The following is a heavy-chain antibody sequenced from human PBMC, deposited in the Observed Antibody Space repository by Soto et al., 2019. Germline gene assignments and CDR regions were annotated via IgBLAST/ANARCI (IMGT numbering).Heavy chain of an antibody. V-gene: IGHV4-31*03. J-gene: IGHJ5*02. CDR1: GGSISSGGYY. Sequence: TLSLTCTVSGGSISSGGYYWSWIRQHPGKGLEWIGYIYYSGSTYYNPSLKSRVTISVDTSKNQFSLKLSSVTAADTAVYYCATTYGGGINWFDPWGQGTLVTVSS. D-gene: IGHD4-17*01. CDR3: ATTYGGGINWFDP. CDR2: IYYSGST.